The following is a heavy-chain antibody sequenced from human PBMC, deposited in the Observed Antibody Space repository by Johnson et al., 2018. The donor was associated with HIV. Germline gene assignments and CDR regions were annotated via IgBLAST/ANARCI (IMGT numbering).Heavy chain of an antibody. V-gene: IGHV3-30*14. CDR1: GFTFSSYA. J-gene: IGHJ3*02. Sequence: QVQLVESGGGVVQPGRSLRLSCAASGFTFSSYAMHWVRQAPGKGLEWVAVISYDGSDKDNADSVKGRFTISRDNSKNTLYLQMNSLRAEDTAVYYCARASDAFDIWGQGTMVTVSS. CDR2: ISYDGSDK. CDR3: ARASDAFDI.